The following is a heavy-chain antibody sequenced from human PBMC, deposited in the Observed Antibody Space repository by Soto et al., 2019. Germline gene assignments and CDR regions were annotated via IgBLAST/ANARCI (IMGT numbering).Heavy chain of an antibody. Sequence: CTVGGGCRSSYSRCWIKKPPGKGLEWIGYIYYSGSTNYNPSLKSRVTISVDTSKNQFSLKLSSVTAADTAVYYCEREDSLPGTYFDYWGQGTLVTVPS. V-gene: IGHV4-59*01. J-gene: IGHJ4*02. D-gene: IGHD3-9*01. CDR1: GGCRSSYS. CDR3: EREDSLPGTYFDY. CDR2: IYYSGST.